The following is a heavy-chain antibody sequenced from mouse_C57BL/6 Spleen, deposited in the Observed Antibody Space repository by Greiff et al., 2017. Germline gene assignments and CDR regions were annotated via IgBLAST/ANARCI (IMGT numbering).Heavy chain of an antibody. D-gene: IGHD2-5*01. CDR2: ISDGGSYT. V-gene: IGHV5-4*01. CDR1: GFTFSSYA. J-gene: IGHJ1*03. Sequence: EVQLQESGGGLVKPGGSLKLSCAASGFTFSSYAMSWVRQTPEKRLEWVATISDGGSYTYYPDNVKGRFTISRDNAKNNLYLQMSHLKSEDTAMYYCARYSSWYFDVWGTGTTVTVSS. CDR3: ARYSSWYFDV.